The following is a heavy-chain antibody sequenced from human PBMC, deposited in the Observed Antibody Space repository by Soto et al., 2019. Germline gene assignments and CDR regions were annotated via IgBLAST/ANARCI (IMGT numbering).Heavy chain of an antibody. V-gene: IGHV4-39*02. J-gene: IGHJ3*02. CDR2: IYYTGST. D-gene: IGHD2-15*01. CDR1: DGSITSSTYY. CDR3: ARDKGCSGGSCYSGAFDI. Sequence: PSETLSLTCTVSDGSITSSTYYWGWIRQPPGKGLEWIGSIYYTGSTYYNPSLKSRVTISVDTSKNQFSLKLSSVTAADTAVYYCARDKGCSGGSCYSGAFDIWGQGTMVTVSS.